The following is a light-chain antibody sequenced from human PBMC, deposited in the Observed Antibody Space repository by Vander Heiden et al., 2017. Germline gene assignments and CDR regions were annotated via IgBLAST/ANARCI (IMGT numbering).Light chain of an antibody. CDR3: SSYTTSSTRV. CDR2: DVS. J-gene: IGLJ1*01. Sequence: QSALTQPAPVSGSPGQSITISCTGTSSDVGLYNYVSWYQQHPGKAPKLMIYDVSNRPSGVSNRFSGSKSGNTASLTISGLQAEDEADYYCSSYTTSSTRVFGTGTQVTVL. CDR1: SSDVGLYNY. V-gene: IGLV2-14*01.